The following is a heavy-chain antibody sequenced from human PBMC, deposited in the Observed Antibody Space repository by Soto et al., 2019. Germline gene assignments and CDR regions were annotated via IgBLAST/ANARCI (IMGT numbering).Heavy chain of an antibody. CDR1: GFTFSYAW. Sequence: EVQLVESGGGLVKPGGSLRLSCAASGFTFSYAWMSWVRQAPGKGLEWVGRIKSNTDGGATDYAAPVKGRFTISRDDSKNTLYLQMNTLKTEDTAVYYCTTDLPYPFSGGSCFASWGQGTLVTVSS. CDR2: IKSNTDGGAT. D-gene: IGHD2-15*01. V-gene: IGHV3-15*01. CDR3: TTDLPYPFSGGSCFAS. J-gene: IGHJ5*01.